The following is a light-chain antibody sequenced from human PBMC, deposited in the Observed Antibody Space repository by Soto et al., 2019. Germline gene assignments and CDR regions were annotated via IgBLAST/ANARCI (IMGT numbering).Light chain of an antibody. V-gene: IGLV2-14*01. Sequence: QSALTQPASVSGSPGQSITISCTGTSSDVGAYNYVSWYQQHPGKAPKLMIYDVSNRPSGVSNRFSGSKSGNTASLSISGLQAEDEADYYCSSYTGSTTLNVFGTGTKVTVL. CDR3: SSYTGSTTLNV. CDR2: DVS. J-gene: IGLJ1*01. CDR1: SSDVGAYNY.